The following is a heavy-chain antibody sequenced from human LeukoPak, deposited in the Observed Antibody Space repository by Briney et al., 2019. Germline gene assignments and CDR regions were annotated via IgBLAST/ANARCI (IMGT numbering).Heavy chain of an antibody. Sequence: SVKVSCKASGYTFTGYYMHWVRQARGQRLEWIGWIVVGSGNTNYAQKFQERVTITRDMSTSTAYMELSSLRSEDTAVYYCAALPYYYDSSGYARGAFDIWGQGTMVTVSS. V-gene: IGHV1-58*02. D-gene: IGHD3-22*01. CDR1: GYTFTGYY. CDR2: IVVGSGNT. CDR3: AALPYYYDSSGYARGAFDI. J-gene: IGHJ3*02.